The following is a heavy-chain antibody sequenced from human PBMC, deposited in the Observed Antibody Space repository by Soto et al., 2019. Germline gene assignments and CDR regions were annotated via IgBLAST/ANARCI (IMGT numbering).Heavy chain of an antibody. J-gene: IGHJ6*02. CDR3: AKDQVGFAAGMDV. V-gene: IGHV3-30*18. CDR1: GFTFSSYG. CDR2: ISYDGSNK. D-gene: IGHD3-10*01. Sequence: QVQLVGSGGGVVQPGRSLRLSCAASGFTFSSYGMHWVRQAPGKGLEWVAVISYDGSNKYYADSVKGRFTISRDNSKNTLYLQMNSLRAEDTAVFYCAKDQVGFAAGMDVWGQGTTVTVSS.